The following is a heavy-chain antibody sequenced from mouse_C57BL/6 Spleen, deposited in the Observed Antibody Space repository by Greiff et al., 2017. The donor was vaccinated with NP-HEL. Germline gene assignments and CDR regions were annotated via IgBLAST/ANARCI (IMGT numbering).Heavy chain of an antibody. J-gene: IGHJ4*01. CDR2: IYPGDGDT. Sequence: VQLQESGAELVKPGASVKISCKASGYAFSSYWMNWVKQRPGKGLEWIGQIYPGDGDTNYNGKFKGKATLNADKSSSTAYMQLSSLTSEDSAVYFCARGYDGDYYAMDYWGQGTSVTVSS. V-gene: IGHV1-80*01. CDR1: GYAFSSYW. CDR3: ARGYDGDYYAMDY. D-gene: IGHD1-1*01.